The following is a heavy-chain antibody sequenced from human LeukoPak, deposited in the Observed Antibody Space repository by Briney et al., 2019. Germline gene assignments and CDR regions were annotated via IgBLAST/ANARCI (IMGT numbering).Heavy chain of an antibody. CDR3: TRGYDY. V-gene: IGHV3-49*04. Sequence: AGGSLRLSCAASGFTFSSYAMSWVRQAPGKGLEWVGFIRSKAYGGTTEYAASVKGRFTISRDDSKSIAYLQMNSLKTEDTAVYYCTRGYDYWGQGTLVTVSS. CDR1: GFTFSSYA. CDR2: IRSKAYGGTT. J-gene: IGHJ4*02. D-gene: IGHD2-15*01.